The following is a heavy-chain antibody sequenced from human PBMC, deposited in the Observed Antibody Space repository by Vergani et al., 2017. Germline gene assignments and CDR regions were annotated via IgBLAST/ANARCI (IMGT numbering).Heavy chain of an antibody. CDR2: INHSGST. CDR1: GGSFSGYY. D-gene: IGHD3-10*01. Sequence: QVQLQQWGAGLLKPSETLSLTCAVYGGSFSGYYWSWIRQPPGKGLEWIGEINHSGSTNYNPSLTSRVTISVATSKHQFSLKLSSVTAADTAVYYCARGXSLMVRGVINPRRDYYYDMDVGGKGTTVTVSS. J-gene: IGHJ6*03. V-gene: IGHV4-34*01. CDR3: ARGXSLMVRGVINPRRDYYYDMDV.